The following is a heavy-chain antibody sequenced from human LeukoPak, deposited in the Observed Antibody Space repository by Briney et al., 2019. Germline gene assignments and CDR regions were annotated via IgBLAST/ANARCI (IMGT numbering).Heavy chain of an antibody. V-gene: IGHV1-18*01. D-gene: IGHD1-26*01. Sequence: GASVKVSCEASGYTFTTYGIGWVRQAPGQGLEWMGWISAYNGNTNYAQKLQGRVTMTTDTSTSTAYMELRSLRSDDTAVYYCARAGLNSGSYYQRDYWGQGTLVTVSS. J-gene: IGHJ4*02. CDR2: ISAYNGNT. CDR3: ARAGLNSGSYYQRDY. CDR1: GYTFTTYG.